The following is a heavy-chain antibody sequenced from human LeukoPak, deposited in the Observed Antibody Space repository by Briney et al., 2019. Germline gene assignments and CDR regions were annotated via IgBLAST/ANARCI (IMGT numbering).Heavy chain of an antibody. CDR3: ARDRGYCSSTSCYVRSGIDY. Sequence: GGSLRLSCAASGFTFSSYAMSWVRQAPGKGLEWVSAISGSGGSTYYADSVKGRFTISRDNSKNTLYLQMNSLRAEDTAVYYCARDRGYCSSTSCYVRSGIDYWGQGTLVTVSS. J-gene: IGHJ4*02. V-gene: IGHV3-23*01. CDR1: GFTFSSYA. D-gene: IGHD2-2*03. CDR2: ISGSGGST.